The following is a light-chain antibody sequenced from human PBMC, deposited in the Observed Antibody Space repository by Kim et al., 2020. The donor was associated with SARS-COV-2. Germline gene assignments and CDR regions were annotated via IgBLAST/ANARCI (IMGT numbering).Light chain of an antibody. J-gene: IGLJ3*02. Sequence: KTVTIPCTGSSGSIASNDVQWYQQRPGSAPTTVIYEDNQRPSGVPDRFSGSIDSSSNSASLTISGLKTEDEADYYCQSYDSSNHGVFGGGTQLTVL. CDR3: QSYDSSNHGV. CDR2: EDN. V-gene: IGLV6-57*02. CDR1: SGSIASND.